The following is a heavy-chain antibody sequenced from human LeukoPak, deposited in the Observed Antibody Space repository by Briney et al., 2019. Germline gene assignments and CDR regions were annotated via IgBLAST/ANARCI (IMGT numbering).Heavy chain of an antibody. Sequence: GGSLRLSCAASGFTFSSYVMHWVRQAPGKGLEWVAVISYDGSNKYYADSVKGRFTISRDNSKSTLYLQMNSLRAEDTAVYYCAKAVINYDILTGYGRYYGMDVWGQGTTVTVSS. V-gene: IGHV3-30*18. CDR3: AKAVINYDILTGYGRYYGMDV. J-gene: IGHJ6*02. CDR1: GFTFSSYV. D-gene: IGHD3-9*01. CDR2: ISYDGSNK.